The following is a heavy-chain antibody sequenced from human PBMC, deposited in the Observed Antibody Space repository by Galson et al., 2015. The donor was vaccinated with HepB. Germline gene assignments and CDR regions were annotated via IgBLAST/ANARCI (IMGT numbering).Heavy chain of an antibody. V-gene: IGHV3-53*01. Sequence: SLRLSCAASGFTVSTNYMTWVRQAPGKGLESVSVIYGGGSTFYADSVKGRFTISRDNAKNSLYLQMNSLRDEDTAVYYCARDRGGSYSADWFDSWGQGTLVTVSS. CDR1: GFTVSTNY. J-gene: IGHJ5*01. CDR3: ARDRGGSYSADWFDS. D-gene: IGHD1-26*01. CDR2: IYGGGST.